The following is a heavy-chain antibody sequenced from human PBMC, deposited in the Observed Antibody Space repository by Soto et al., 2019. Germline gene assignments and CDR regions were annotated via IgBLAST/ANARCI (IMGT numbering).Heavy chain of an antibody. CDR3: ARLATLGSLNWFDP. Sequence: ASVKVSCKSSGYSFTNNDVSWVRQATGQGLEWMGWMNPGSGDTGDAQKFQGRVTMTRDISIATAYMELSSLRSDDTAIYYCARLATLGSLNWFDPGGQGTLVTVSS. D-gene: IGHD3-10*01. J-gene: IGHJ5*02. CDR1: GYSFTNND. V-gene: IGHV1-8*01. CDR2: MNPGSGDT.